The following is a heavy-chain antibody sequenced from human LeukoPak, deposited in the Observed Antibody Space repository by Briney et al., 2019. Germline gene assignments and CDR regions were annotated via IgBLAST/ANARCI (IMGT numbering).Heavy chain of an antibody. J-gene: IGHJ4*02. Sequence: PGGSLRLSCAASGFTFSSYAMSWVRQAPGKGLEWVSAISGSGGSTYYADSVKGRFTISRDNSKNTLYLQMNSLGAEDTAVYYCAKQPIAAAGIQHYFDYWGQGTLVTVSS. CDR1: GFTFSSYA. CDR3: AKQPIAAAGIQHYFDY. D-gene: IGHD6-13*01. V-gene: IGHV3-23*01. CDR2: ISGSGGST.